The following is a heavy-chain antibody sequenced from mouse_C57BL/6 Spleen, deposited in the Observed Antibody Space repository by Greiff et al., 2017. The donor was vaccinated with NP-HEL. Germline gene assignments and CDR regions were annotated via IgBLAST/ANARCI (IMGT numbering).Heavy chain of an antibody. CDR3: ARPHDYDNWYFDV. J-gene: IGHJ1*03. V-gene: IGHV4-1*01. D-gene: IGHD2-4*01. Sequence: ASGIDFSRYWMSWVRRAPGKGLEWIGEINPDSSTINYAPSLKDKFIISRDNAKNTLYLQMSKVRSEDTALYYCARPHDYDNWYFDVWGTGTTVTVSS. CDR2: INPDSSTI. CDR1: GIDFSRYW.